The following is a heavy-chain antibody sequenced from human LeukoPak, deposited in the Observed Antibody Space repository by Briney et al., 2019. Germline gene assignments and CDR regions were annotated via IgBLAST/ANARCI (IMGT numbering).Heavy chain of an antibody. J-gene: IGHJ6*03. CDR1: GFTFSSYS. Sequence: NPGGSLRLSCAASGFTFSSYSMNWVRQAPGKGLEWVSSISSSSSYIYYADSVKGRFTISRDNAKNSLYLQMNSLRAEDTAVYYCAKRGTMTNLNNYYYYYMDVWGKGTTVTISS. D-gene: IGHD3-22*01. CDR2: ISSSSSYI. V-gene: IGHV3-21*01. CDR3: AKRGTMTNLNNYYYYYMDV.